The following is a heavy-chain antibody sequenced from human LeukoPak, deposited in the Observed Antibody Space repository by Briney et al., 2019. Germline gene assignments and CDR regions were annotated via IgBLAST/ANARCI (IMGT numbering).Heavy chain of an antibody. CDR3: AGPWPRYYYGSGSYQTFDI. CDR2: IYYSGST. Sequence: SETLSLTCTDSGGSISSYYWSWIRQPPGRGLEWIGYIYYSGSTNYNPSLKSRVTISVDTSKNQFSLKLSSVTAADTAVYYCAGPWPRYYYGSGSYQTFDIWGQGTMVTVSS. J-gene: IGHJ3*02. CDR1: GGSISSYY. D-gene: IGHD3-10*01. V-gene: IGHV4-59*01.